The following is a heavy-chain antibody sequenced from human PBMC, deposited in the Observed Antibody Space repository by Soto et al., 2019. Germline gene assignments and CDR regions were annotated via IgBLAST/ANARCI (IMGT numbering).Heavy chain of an antibody. Sequence: SETLSLTCTVSGGSISSGGYYWSWIRQHPGKGLEWIGYIYYSGSTYYNPSLKSRVTISVDTSKNQFSLKLSSVTAADTAVYYCARGPYGGSGSYYFVDYWGQGTLVTVSS. J-gene: IGHJ4*02. CDR1: GGSISSGGYY. D-gene: IGHD3-10*01. CDR3: ARGPYGGSGSYYFVDY. V-gene: IGHV4-31*03. CDR2: IYYSGST.